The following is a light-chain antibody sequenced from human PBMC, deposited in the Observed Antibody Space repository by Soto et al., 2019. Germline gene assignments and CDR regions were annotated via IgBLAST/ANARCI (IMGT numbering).Light chain of an antibody. Sequence: QSALTQPASVSGSPGQSITISCTGTNSDVGAFEYVSWYQQHPGKAPKILIYEVSNRPSGVSNRFSGSKSGNTASLTISGLQAEDEANYYCSSYTTSNTPLYVFGTGTKVTVL. CDR1: NSDVGAFEY. J-gene: IGLJ1*01. CDR3: SSYTTSNTPLYV. V-gene: IGLV2-14*01. CDR2: EVS.